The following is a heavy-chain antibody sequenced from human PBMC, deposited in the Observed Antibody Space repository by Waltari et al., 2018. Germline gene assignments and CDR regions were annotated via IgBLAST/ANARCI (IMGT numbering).Heavy chain of an antibody. V-gene: IGHV4-34*01. CDR3: ARGQSSYSNYFPFQH. CDR2: INHSGST. Sequence: QVQLQQWGAGLLKPSETLSLTCAVYGGSFSGYYWSWIRQPPGKGLEWIGEINHSGSTNYNPSLKSRVTISVDTSKNQFSLKLSSVTAADTAVYYCARGQSSYSNYFPFQHWGQGTLVTVSS. J-gene: IGHJ1*01. CDR1: GGSFSGYY. D-gene: IGHD4-4*01.